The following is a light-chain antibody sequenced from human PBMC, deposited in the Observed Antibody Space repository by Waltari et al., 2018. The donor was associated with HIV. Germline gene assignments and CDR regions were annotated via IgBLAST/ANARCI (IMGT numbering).Light chain of an antibody. CDR3: CSYADTYFVL. Sequence: QSALTQPRSVSGSPGQSVTISCTGTSSDVGAYNYVSWYQHHPNKGPKLLIYDVIKRPSGVPYRFSGSKPGDSASLTISELQAEDEADYYCCSYADTYFVLFGGRTKLTVL. CDR2: DVI. J-gene: IGLJ2*01. V-gene: IGLV2-11*01. CDR1: SSDVGAYNY.